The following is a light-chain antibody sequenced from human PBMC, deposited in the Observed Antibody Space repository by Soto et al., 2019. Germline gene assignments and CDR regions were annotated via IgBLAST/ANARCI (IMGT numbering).Light chain of an antibody. J-gene: IGKJ1*01. Sequence: EIVLTQSPGTLSVSPGEGVTLSCRASQSVGNSLAWYQQKPGQAPRLLIYGASSRATGIPDRFSGSGSGTDFTLTISRLEPEDFAVYYCQQHGSSPQTFGQGTKVDIK. V-gene: IGKV3-20*01. CDR2: GAS. CDR3: QQHGSSPQT. CDR1: QSVGNS.